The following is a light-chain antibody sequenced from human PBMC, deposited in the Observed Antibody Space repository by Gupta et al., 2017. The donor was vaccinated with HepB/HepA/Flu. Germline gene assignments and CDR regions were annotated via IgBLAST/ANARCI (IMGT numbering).Light chain of an antibody. CDR1: QGISKY. V-gene: IGKV1D-8*01. CDR3: QQYYVFPRT. CDR2: GAS. Sequence: VIWMTQSSSLLSASTGDRVTINCRMSQGISKYLAWYQQKPGKAPELLIYGASTLQSGVPSRFSGSGSGTDFTLTISSLQSEDFATYYSQQYYVFPRTFGRGTKVEIK. J-gene: IGKJ1*01.